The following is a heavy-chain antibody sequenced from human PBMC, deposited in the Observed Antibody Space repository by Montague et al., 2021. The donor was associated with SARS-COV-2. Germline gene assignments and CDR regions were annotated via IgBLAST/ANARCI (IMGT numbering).Heavy chain of an antibody. J-gene: IGHJ6*03. V-gene: IGHV4-34*01. CDR2: INHSGST. CDR3: ARARQDVVVPALGIGAYYYYYMDA. CDR1: GGSFSGYY. D-gene: IGHD2-2*01. Sequence: SETLSLTCAVYGGSFSGYYWSWIRQPPGKGLEWIGEINHSGSTNYNPSLKSRVTISVDTSKNQFSLKLSSVTAADTAVYYCARARQDVVVPALGIGAYYYYYMDAWGKGATVTVSS.